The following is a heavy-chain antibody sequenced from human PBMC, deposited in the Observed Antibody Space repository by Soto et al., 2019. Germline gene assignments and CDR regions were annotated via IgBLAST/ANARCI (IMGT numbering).Heavy chain of an antibody. D-gene: IGHD3-10*01. V-gene: IGHV5-51*01. CDR3: AGHILEGEYYGSGRSSHGMDV. Sequence: GESLKISCKGSGYSFTSYWIGWVRQMPGKGLEWMGIIYPGDSDTRYSPSFQGQVTISADKSISTAYLQWSSLKASDTAMYYCAGHILEGEYYGSGRSSHGMDVWGQGTTVTAP. CDR1: GYSFTSYW. CDR2: IYPGDSDT. J-gene: IGHJ6*02.